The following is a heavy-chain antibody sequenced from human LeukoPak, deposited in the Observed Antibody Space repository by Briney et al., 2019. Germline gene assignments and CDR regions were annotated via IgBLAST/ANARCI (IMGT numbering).Heavy chain of an antibody. CDR1: GFTFSDYY. Sequence: PGGSLRLSCAASGFTFSDYYMSWIRQAPGKGLEWVSYISSSSSYTNYADSVKGRFTISRDNAKNSLYLQINSLRAEDTAVYYRARGIRYRGRYYFDYWGQGTLVTVSS. J-gene: IGHJ4*02. CDR3: ARGIRYRGRYYFDY. CDR2: ISSSSSYT. V-gene: IGHV3-11*06. D-gene: IGHD4-11*01.